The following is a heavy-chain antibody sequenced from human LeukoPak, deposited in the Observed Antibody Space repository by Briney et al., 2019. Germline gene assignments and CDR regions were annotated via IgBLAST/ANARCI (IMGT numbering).Heavy chain of an antibody. CDR3: ARVGVAPLRNNWFQL. CDR1: GFTFSNYY. D-gene: IGHD2-15*01. V-gene: IGHV3-11*06. Sequence: GGSLRLSCAAAGFTFSNYYMSWIRQAPGKGLEWVSYISSSSSYTNYADSVKGRFTISRDNAKNSLYLQMNSLRAEDTAVYYCARVGVAPLRNNWFQLWGQGTLVTVSS. CDR2: ISSSSSYT. J-gene: IGHJ5*02.